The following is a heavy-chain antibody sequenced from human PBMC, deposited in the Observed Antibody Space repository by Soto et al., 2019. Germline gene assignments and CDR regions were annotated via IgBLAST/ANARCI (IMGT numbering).Heavy chain of an antibody. D-gene: IGHD3-16*01. CDR3: SKEEGGSAGAFDI. CDR1: GFTFSSYG. Sequence: QVQLVESGGGVVQPGRSLRLSCAASGFTFSSYGMHWVRQAPGKGLEWVAVISYDGSNKYYADSVKGRFTISRDNSKNTLYVQMNSLRAEVTAVYYCSKEEGGSAGAFDIWGQVTMVTVCS. V-gene: IGHV3-30*18. CDR2: ISYDGSNK. J-gene: IGHJ3*02.